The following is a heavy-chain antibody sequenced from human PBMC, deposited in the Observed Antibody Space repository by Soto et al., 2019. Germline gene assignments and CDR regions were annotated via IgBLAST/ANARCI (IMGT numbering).Heavy chain of an antibody. Sequence: QVRLVQSGAEVKKPGASVKLSCKASGYTFTSYGISWVRQAPGQGLEWMGWISAYNGNTNYAQKLQGRVTMTTDTSTSTAYMELRSLRSDDTAVYYCARLYCISTSCYLGMDVWGQGTTVTVSS. CDR1: GYTFTSYG. CDR3: ARLYCISTSCYLGMDV. D-gene: IGHD2-2*01. J-gene: IGHJ6*02. V-gene: IGHV1-18*01. CDR2: ISAYNGNT.